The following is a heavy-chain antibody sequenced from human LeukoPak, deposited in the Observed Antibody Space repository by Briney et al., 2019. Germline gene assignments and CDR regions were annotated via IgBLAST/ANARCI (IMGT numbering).Heavy chain of an antibody. J-gene: IGHJ4*02. V-gene: IGHV1-2*02. CDR2: INPDSGGT. Sequence: ASVKVSCKASGYPFTGYYLHGVRQAPGQGLEWMGWINPDSGGTDYEQKFQGRVTMTRDTSISTAYMELSRLRSDDTAVYYCARTSGYDFGTDFDYWGQGTLVTVSS. CDR1: GYPFTGYY. CDR3: ARTSGYDFGTDFDY. D-gene: IGHD5-12*01.